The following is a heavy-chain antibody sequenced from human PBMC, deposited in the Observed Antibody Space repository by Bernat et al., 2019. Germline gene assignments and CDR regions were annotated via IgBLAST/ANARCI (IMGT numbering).Heavy chain of an antibody. CDR2: IWYDGSNK. CDR1: GFIFSRYG. CDR3: ATSRGWNHFGDH. V-gene: IGHV3-33*01. D-gene: IGHD6-19*01. J-gene: IGHJ5*02. Sequence: QVQLVESGGGVVQPGRSLRLSCAASGFIFSRYGMHWVRQAPGKGLEWVAVIWYDGSNKYYGDSVKGRFTISRDDSKNTLYLQMSSLRAEDTAVYYCATSRGWNHFGDHWGQGTLVSVSS.